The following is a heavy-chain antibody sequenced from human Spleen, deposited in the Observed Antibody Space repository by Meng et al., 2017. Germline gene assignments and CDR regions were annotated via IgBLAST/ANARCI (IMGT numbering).Heavy chain of an antibody. D-gene: IGHD4-11*01. CDR1: GGFFSGYY. Sequence: QVQLPQWGAGLLKPSETLPLACADCGGFFSGYYWSWIRQPPGKGLEWIGEINHSGSTNYNPSLESRATISVDTSQNNLSLKLSSVTAADSAVYYCARGPTTMAHDFDYWGQGTLVTVSS. J-gene: IGHJ4*02. CDR2: INHSGST. V-gene: IGHV4-34*01. CDR3: ARGPTTMAHDFDY.